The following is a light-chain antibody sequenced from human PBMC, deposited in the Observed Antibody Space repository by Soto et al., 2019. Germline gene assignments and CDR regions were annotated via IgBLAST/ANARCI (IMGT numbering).Light chain of an antibody. V-gene: IGKV3D-15*01. CDR2: DAS. CDR3: HQYGSSPFT. J-gene: IGKJ3*01. Sequence: DIVMTQSPATLSVSPGERATLSCRASQNIRTDLAWYQQRSGQGPRLLIYDASTRATGIPARFSGSGSGTEFTLTISRLEPEDFAVYYCHQYGSSPFTFGPGTRVNIK. CDR1: QNIRTD.